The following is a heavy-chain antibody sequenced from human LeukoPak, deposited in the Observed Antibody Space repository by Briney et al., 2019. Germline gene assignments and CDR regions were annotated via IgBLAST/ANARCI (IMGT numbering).Heavy chain of an antibody. D-gene: IGHD3-22*01. V-gene: IGHV3-30*02. CDR1: GFTLSYYG. Sequence: GGSLRLSCTASGFTLSYYGMHWVRQAPGKGLELVALMWSDGSKTSYADSVKGRFTISRDNSKNTLYLQMNSLRAEDTAVYYCAREGSSGYYPYWGQGILVTVSS. CDR3: AREGSSGYYPY. CDR2: MWSDGSKT. J-gene: IGHJ4*02.